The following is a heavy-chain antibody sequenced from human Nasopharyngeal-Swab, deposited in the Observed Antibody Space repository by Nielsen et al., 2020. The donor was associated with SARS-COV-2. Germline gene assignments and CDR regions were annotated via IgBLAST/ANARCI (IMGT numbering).Heavy chain of an antibody. Sequence: GESLKISCAASGFTFSYSAIHWVRHASGKGLEWFGRIISIGNTYATAYAASVKGRFIIFRDDPTNTAYLQMNSLKTEDTAVYYCTRCGGGCYAGRDYWGQGTLVTVSS. CDR1: GFTFSYSA. V-gene: IGHV3-73*01. D-gene: IGHD2-15*01. J-gene: IGHJ4*02. CDR2: IISIGNTYAT. CDR3: TRCGGGCYAGRDY.